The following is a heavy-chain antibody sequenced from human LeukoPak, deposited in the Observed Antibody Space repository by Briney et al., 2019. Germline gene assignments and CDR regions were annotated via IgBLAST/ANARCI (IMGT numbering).Heavy chain of an antibody. CDR1: GGSISSGGYY. Sequence: SETLSLTCTVSGGSISSGGYYWSGIRQHPGKGLEWIGYIYYSGSTYYNPSLKSRVTISVDTSKNQFSLKLSSVTAADTAVYYCARDLCSGGSCYYFDYWGQGTLVTVSS. V-gene: IGHV4-31*03. CDR3: ARDLCSGGSCYYFDY. CDR2: IYYSGST. D-gene: IGHD2-15*01. J-gene: IGHJ4*02.